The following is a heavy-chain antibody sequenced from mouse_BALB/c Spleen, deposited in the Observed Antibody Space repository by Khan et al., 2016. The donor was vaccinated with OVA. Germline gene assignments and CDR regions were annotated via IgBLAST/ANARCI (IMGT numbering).Heavy chain of an antibody. CDR2: ISPGSGNT. V-gene: IGHV1-77*01. CDR1: GYIFIDYN. Sequence: QVQLQQSGTELARPGASVKLSCKASGYIFIDYNINWVKQRTGQGLEWIGEISPGSGNTYYNEKFKGKATLTADKSSSTAYMQLSSLTSGDSAVYFCAREWGSGFPYWGQGTLVTVSA. J-gene: IGHJ3*01. D-gene: IGHD3-1*01. CDR3: AREWGSGFPY.